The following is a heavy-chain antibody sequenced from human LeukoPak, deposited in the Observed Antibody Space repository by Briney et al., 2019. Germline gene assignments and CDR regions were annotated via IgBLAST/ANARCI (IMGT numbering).Heavy chain of an antibody. CDR3: ARANGGQLWLVSDYYYYMDG. CDR2: ISTYNGVT. D-gene: IGHD5-18*01. Sequence: ASVKASCKASGYTFTSSGVTWGRQAPGHGLEWRGWISTYNGVTKYAQKIQGRVTMTTDTSTSTAYMELRSLTSYDTAVYYCARANGGQLWLVSDYYYYMDGGGKRTTVTASS. J-gene: IGHJ6*03. V-gene: IGHV1-18*01. CDR1: GYTFTSSG.